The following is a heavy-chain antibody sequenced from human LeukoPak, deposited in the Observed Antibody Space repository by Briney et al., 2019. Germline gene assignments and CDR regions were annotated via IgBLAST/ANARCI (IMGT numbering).Heavy chain of an antibody. J-gene: IGHJ5*02. Sequence: SETLSLTCTVSGGSISSGSYYWGWIRQPPGMGLEWIGSIYYTGSTNYNPSLKSRVTISVDTSKNQFSLKLSSVTAADTAVYYCARHGFQWLALRWFDPWGQGTLVTVSS. CDR3: ARHGFQWLALRWFDP. V-gene: IGHV4-39*01. D-gene: IGHD6-19*01. CDR2: IYYTGST. CDR1: GGSISSGSYY.